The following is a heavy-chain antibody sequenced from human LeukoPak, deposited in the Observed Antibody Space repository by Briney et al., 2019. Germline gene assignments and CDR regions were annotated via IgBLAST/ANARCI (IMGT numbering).Heavy chain of an antibody. CDR3: ARDSNYGSGSLDY. CDR1: GYTFTSYA. D-gene: IGHD3-10*01. Sequence: VASVKVSCKASGYTFTSYAMHWVRQAPGQRLEWMGWINAGNGNTKYSQKFQGRVTITRDTSVSTAYMELSSLRSEDTAVYYCARDSNYGSGSLDYWGQGTLVTVSS. V-gene: IGHV1-3*01. J-gene: IGHJ4*02. CDR2: INAGNGNT.